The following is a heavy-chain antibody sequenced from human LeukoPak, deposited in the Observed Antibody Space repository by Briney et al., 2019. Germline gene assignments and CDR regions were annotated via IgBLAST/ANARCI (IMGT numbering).Heavy chain of an antibody. CDR2: INHRGSM. Sequence: SETLSLTCTVYGGSFSDYCWTWIRQPPGKGLEWIGEINHRGSMNYKSSLKSRVTISLDTSKNQFSLKLSSVTAADTAVYYCARGKSGFWSGYPLFDYWGQGTLVTVSS. V-gene: IGHV4-34*01. CDR1: GGSFSDYC. J-gene: IGHJ4*02. CDR3: ARGKSGFWSGYPLFDY. D-gene: IGHD3-3*01.